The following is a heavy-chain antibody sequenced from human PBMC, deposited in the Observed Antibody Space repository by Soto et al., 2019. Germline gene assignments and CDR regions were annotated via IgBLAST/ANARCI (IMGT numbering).Heavy chain of an antibody. Sequence: QVQLQESGPGLVKPSQTLSLTCTVSGGSISSDNSYWTWIRQPPGKGLEWIGCISYSGSTYYNPSLKSRVTISVDTSKNQFSLKLSSVTAADTAVYYCARAGEVGATAFDIWGQGTMVTVSS. D-gene: IGHD1-26*01. CDR1: GGSISSDNSY. J-gene: IGHJ3*02. V-gene: IGHV4-30-4*01. CDR2: ISYSGST. CDR3: ARAGEVGATAFDI.